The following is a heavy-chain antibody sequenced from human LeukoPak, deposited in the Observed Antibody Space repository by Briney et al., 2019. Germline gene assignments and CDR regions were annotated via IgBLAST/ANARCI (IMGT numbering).Heavy chain of an antibody. CDR3: ARVRCSGGSCYSYYYYYYGMDV. D-gene: IGHD2-15*01. CDR2: IIPSFGTA. Sequence: GASVKVSCKASGGTFSSYAISWVRQAPGQGLEWMGGIIPSFGTANYAQKFQGRVTITADESTSTAYMELSSLRSEDTAVYYCARVRCSGGSCYSYYYYYYGMDVWGQGTTVTVSS. J-gene: IGHJ6*02. V-gene: IGHV1-69*13. CDR1: GGTFSSYA.